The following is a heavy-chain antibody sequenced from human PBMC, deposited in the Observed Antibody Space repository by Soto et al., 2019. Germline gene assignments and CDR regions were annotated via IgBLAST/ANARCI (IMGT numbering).Heavy chain of an antibody. CDR1: GGTFSSYT. CDR3: ATFSGIAVAGFDY. V-gene: IGHV1-69*02. J-gene: IGHJ4*02. D-gene: IGHD6-19*01. Sequence: SVKVSCKASGGTFSSYTISWVRQAPGQGLEWMGRIIPILGIANYAQKFQGRVTITADKSTSTAYMELSSLRSEDTAVYYCATFSGIAVAGFDYWGQGTLVTVSS. CDR2: IIPILGIA.